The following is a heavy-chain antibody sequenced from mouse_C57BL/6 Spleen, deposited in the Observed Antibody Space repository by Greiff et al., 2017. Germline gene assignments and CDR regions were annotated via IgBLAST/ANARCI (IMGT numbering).Heavy chain of an antibody. V-gene: IGHV1-82*01. CDR2: IYPGDGDT. CDR1: GYAFSSSW. J-gene: IGHJ4*01. Sequence: QVQLKQSGPELVKPGASVKISCTASGYAFSSSWMNWVKQRPGKGLEWIGRIYPGDGDTNYNGQFKGKATLTADKSSSTDYMQLSRLTSEDSAVYFCALDYYGSSPYAMDYWGQGTSVTVSS. CDR3: ALDYYGSSPYAMDY. D-gene: IGHD1-1*01.